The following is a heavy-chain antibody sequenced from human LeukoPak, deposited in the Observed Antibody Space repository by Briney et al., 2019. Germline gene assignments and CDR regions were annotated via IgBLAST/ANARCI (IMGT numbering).Heavy chain of an antibody. V-gene: IGHV3-74*01. CDR1: GFTFSSYW. Sequence: GGSLRLSCAASGFTFSSYWMHWVRQAPGKGLTWVSRISPDGSTTSYADSVKGRFTISRDNAKNTLYLQINGLRAEDTAVYYCARSYLGFDYWGQGTLVTVSS. D-gene: IGHD3-16*02. CDR3: ARSYLGFDY. CDR2: ISPDGSTT. J-gene: IGHJ4*02.